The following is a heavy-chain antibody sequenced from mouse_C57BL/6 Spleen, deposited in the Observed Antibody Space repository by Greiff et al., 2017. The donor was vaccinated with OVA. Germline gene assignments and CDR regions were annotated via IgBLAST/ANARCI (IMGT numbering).Heavy chain of an antibody. V-gene: IGHV1-85*01. CDR1: GYTFTSYD. J-gene: IGHJ4*01. D-gene: IGHD1-1*01. CDR3: ARLTTVDYYAMDY. CDR2: IYPRDGST. Sequence: QVQLQHSGPELVKPGASVKLSCKASGYTFTSYDINWVKQRPGQGLEWIGWIYPRDGSTKYNEKFKGKATLTVDTSSSTAYMELHSLTSEDSAVYFCARLTTVDYYAMDYWGQGTSVTVSS.